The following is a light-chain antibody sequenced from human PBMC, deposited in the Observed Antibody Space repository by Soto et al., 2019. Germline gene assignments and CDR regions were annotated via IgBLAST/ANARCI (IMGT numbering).Light chain of an antibody. Sequence: QSVLTQPASVSGSPGQSITISCTGTSSDVGGYNYVSWYQQHPGKAPKLMIYEVSNRPSGVSNRFSGSKSGNTASLTISGLQAEEEADYYCSSYTSSSNYVFGTGTKVTVL. J-gene: IGLJ1*01. CDR2: EVS. CDR3: SSYTSSSNYV. V-gene: IGLV2-14*01. CDR1: SSDVGGYNY.